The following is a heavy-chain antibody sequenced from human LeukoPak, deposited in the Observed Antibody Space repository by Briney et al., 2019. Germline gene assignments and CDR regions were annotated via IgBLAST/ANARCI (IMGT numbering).Heavy chain of an antibody. J-gene: IGHJ6*02. CDR1: GFTFSSYW. CDR3: ASFMTTVTANYYYGMDV. V-gene: IGHV3-74*01. Sequence: GGSLRLSCAASGFTFSSYWMQWVRQAPGRGLVWVSRINSDGSSTSYADSVKGRFTISRDNAKNTLYLQMNSLRAEDTAVYYCASFMTTVTANYYYGMDVWGQGTTVTVSS. D-gene: IGHD4-17*01. CDR2: INSDGSST.